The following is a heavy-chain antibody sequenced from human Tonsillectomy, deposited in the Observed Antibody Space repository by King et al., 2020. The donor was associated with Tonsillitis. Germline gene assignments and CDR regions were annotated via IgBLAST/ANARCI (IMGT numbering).Heavy chain of an antibody. D-gene: IGHD6-13*01. J-gene: IGHJ6*02. CDR2: ISFDGTIK. V-gene: IGHV3-30*03. CDR3: AIDRGMGTGYTSSWPGSGHYYGMDV. CDR1: GLTFSNYG. Sequence: VQLVESGGGVVQPGRSLRLSCAASGLTFSNYGMHWVRQAPGKGLEWVAVISFDGTIKSYADSVKGRLTISRENSKNTLYLQMNSQRTEDTAVYYCAIDRGMGTGYTSSWPGSGHYYGMDVWGQGTTVTVSS.